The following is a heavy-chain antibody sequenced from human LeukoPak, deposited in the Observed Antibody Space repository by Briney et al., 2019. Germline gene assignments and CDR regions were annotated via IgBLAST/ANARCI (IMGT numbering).Heavy chain of an antibody. Sequence: GGSLRLSCAASGFTFSSYGMHWVRQAPGKGLEWVAVIWYDESNKYYADSVKGRFTISRDNSKNTLYLQMNSLRAEDTAVYYCARVTGYDSSGHYGAFDIWGQGTMVTVSS. D-gene: IGHD3-22*01. J-gene: IGHJ3*02. CDR1: GFTFSSYG. CDR3: ARVTGYDSSGHYGAFDI. CDR2: IWYDESNK. V-gene: IGHV3-33*01.